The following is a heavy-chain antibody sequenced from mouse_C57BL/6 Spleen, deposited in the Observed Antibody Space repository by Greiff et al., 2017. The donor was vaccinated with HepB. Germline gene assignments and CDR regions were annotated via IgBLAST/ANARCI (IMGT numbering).Heavy chain of an antibody. CDR3: ARGKTFDYGSSFYYAMDY. V-gene: IGHV1-61*01. J-gene: IGHJ4*01. D-gene: IGHD1-1*01. Sequence: QVQLQQPGAELVRPGSSVKLSCKASGYTFTSYWMDWVKQRPGQGLEWIGNIYPSDSETHYNQKFKDKATLTVDKSSSTAYMQLSSLTSEDSAVYYCARGKTFDYGSSFYYAMDYWGQGTSVTVSS. CDR1: GYTFTSYW. CDR2: IYPSDSET.